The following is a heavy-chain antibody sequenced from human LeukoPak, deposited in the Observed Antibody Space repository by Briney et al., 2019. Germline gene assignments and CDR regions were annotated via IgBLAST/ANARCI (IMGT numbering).Heavy chain of an antibody. CDR3: ARVPRSYYYYYYMDV. J-gene: IGHJ6*03. Sequence: SESLSLTCTVSGGSISDYYWSWIRQPPGKGLEWLGYIYYSGSTNYKPSLKSRVTISVDTSKNQFSLKLSSVTAADTAVYYCARVPRSYYYYYYMDVXGXXXTVTVSS. V-gene: IGHV4-59*01. CDR2: IYYSGST. CDR1: GGSISDYY.